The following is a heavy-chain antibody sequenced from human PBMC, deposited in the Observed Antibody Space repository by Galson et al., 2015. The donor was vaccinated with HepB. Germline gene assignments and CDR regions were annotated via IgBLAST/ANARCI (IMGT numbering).Heavy chain of an antibody. V-gene: IGHV4-39*01. CDR1: GGSISSSSYY. J-gene: IGHJ4*02. D-gene: IGHD3-22*01. CDR3: ARQDFDSSGYYAIDY. Sequence: SETLSLTCTVSGGSISSSSYYWGWIRQPPGKGLEWIGSIYYSGSTYYNPSLKSRVTISVDTSKNQFSLKLSSVTAADTAVYYCARQDFDSSGYYAIDYWGQGTLVTVSS. CDR2: IYYSGST.